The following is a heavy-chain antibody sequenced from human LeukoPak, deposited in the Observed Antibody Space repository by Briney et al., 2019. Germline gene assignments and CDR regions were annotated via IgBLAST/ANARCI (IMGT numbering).Heavy chain of an antibody. CDR2: INPNSGGT. J-gene: IGHJ4*02. CDR1: GYTFTGYY. Sequence: ASVKVSCKASGYTFTGYYMHWVRQAPGQGLEWMGWINPNSGGTNYAQKFQGRVTMTRDTSISTAYMELSRLRSDDTAVYYCARESSRYASFDYWGQGTLVTVSS. CDR3: ARESSRYASFDY. D-gene: IGHD6-13*01. V-gene: IGHV1-2*02.